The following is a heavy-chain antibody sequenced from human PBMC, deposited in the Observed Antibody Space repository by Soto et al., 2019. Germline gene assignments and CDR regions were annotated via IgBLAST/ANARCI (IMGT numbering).Heavy chain of an antibody. D-gene: IGHD3-10*01. CDR1: GFTFSSYD. V-gene: IGHV3-23*01. CDR3: AEGGSTPP. CDR2: VTSTGSTA. Sequence: EVQLSESGGGLVHPGGSLRLSCAASGFTFSSYDMKWVRQAPGKGLEWVSAVTSTGSTAYYADSVKGRFTISRENSKQTLYLQMTSLGVAEAAVYYCAEGGSTPPWGQGTLVTVSS. J-gene: IGHJ5*02.